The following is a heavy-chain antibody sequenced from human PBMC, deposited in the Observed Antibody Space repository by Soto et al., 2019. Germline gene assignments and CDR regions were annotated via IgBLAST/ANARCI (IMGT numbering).Heavy chain of an antibody. V-gene: IGHV1-18*01. CDR3: TIDLFFISPSTVTTDAY. CDR1: GYTFTSFG. J-gene: IGHJ4*02. Sequence: VQLVQSGAEVKKPGASVRVSCKASGYTFTSFGLSWVRQAPGQGPEWMGWISPESDKATYAHKFQGRITMTTDTSTTTAYMDLRSLRSHDTAVYYCTIDLFFISPSTVTTDAYWGQGTLVSVS. D-gene: IGHD4-17*01. CDR2: ISPESDKA.